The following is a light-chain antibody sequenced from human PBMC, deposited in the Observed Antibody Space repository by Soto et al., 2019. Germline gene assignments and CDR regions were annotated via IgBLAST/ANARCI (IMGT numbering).Light chain of an antibody. Sequence: QSVLTQPASVSGSPGQSITTSCTGTSSDIGAYNYVSWYQQYPGKAPKLMIYGVTNRPSGVSNRFSGSKTGNTASLSISGLQAEDEADYYCFSHRSGDSHVFGTGTKVTVL. J-gene: IGLJ1*01. V-gene: IGLV2-14*01. CDR1: SSDIGAYNY. CDR3: FSHRSGDSHV. CDR2: GVT.